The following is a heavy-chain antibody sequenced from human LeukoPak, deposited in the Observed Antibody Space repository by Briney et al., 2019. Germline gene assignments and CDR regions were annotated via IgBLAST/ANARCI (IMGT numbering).Heavy chain of an antibody. J-gene: IGHJ5*02. CDR1: GFTFSNYA. Sequence: PGGSLRLSCAASGFTFSNYAMSWVRQAPGKGLEWVSSINNSGGSTYYADSVKGRFTISRDNSKNTLYLQMNSLRAEDTAVYYCAKAVKRGYNWFDPWGQGTLVTVSS. V-gene: IGHV3-23*01. CDR3: AKAVKRGYNWFDP. CDR2: INNSGGST. D-gene: IGHD3-16*01.